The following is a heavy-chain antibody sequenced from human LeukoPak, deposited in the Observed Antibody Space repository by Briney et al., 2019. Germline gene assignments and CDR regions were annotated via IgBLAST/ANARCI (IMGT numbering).Heavy chain of an antibody. J-gene: IGHJ3*02. Sequence: GGSLRLSCAASGFTFSSYEMNWVRQAPGKGLEWVSYISSSHSTIYYADSLKGRFTVSSDIAKNSLYLQINSVRAEDTAVYYCARERPGEDAFDIWGQGTMVTVSS. D-gene: IGHD7-27*01. CDR1: GFTFSSYE. CDR3: ARERPGEDAFDI. CDR2: ISSSHSTI. V-gene: IGHV3-48*03.